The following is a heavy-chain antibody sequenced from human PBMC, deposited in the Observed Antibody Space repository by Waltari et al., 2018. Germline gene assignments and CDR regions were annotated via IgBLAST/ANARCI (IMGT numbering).Heavy chain of an antibody. CDR3: GRESTTDWYVDH. V-gene: IGHV3-74*01. Sequence: EVQMVESGGGLVQPGGSLRLSCAASGFTFSSHLMHWVRQGPGKGLVWGARINDDGSRTAYADSGKGRVTISRDNAKNILYLEMSSLTAEDTAVYYCGRESTTDWYVDHWGQGTLVTVSS. CDR2: INDDGSRT. CDR1: GFTFSSHL. J-gene: IGHJ4*02. D-gene: IGHD3-9*01.